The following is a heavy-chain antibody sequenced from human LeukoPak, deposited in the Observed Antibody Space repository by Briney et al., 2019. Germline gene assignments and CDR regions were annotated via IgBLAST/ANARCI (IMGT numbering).Heavy chain of an antibody. D-gene: IGHD5/OR15-5a*01. CDR3: ARCLVGLFDY. Sequence: SETLSLTCAVYGGSFGGYYWSWIRQPPGKGLEWIGEINHSGSTNYNPSLKSRVTISVDTSKNQFSLKLSSVTAADTAVYYCARCLVGLFDYWGQGTLVTVSS. CDR1: GGSFGGYY. CDR2: INHSGST. V-gene: IGHV4-34*01. J-gene: IGHJ4*02.